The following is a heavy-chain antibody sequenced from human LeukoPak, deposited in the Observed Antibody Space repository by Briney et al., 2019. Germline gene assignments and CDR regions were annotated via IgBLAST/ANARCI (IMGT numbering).Heavy chain of an antibody. J-gene: IGHJ4*02. CDR2: ISGSGGSI. V-gene: IGHV3-23*01. Sequence: PGGSLRLSCAASGFTFSSYAMSWVRQAPGKGLEWVSGISGSGGSIYYADSVKGRFTISRDNSKNTLYLQMNSPRAEDTAVYYCARGRVEMATNYFDNWGQGALVTVSS. D-gene: IGHD5-24*01. CDR1: GFTFSSYA. CDR3: ARGRVEMATNYFDN.